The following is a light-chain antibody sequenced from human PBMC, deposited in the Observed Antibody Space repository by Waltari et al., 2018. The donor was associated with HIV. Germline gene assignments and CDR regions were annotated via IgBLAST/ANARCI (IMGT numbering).Light chain of an antibody. CDR2: GSS. CDR1: QYINKF. CDR3: QQTYSAPWT. J-gene: IGKJ1*01. Sequence: DIQTTQSPSSLSASVGDRVTITCRASQYINKFLNWYQQKSGKAPNLLINGSSTLQSGVPSRVSGSGSGTDFTLTISGLHPEDSAIYYCQQTYSAPWTFAQGTKVEIK. V-gene: IGKV1-39*01.